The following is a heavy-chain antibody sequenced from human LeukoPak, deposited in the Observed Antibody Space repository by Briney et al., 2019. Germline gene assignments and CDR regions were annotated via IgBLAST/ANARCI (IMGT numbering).Heavy chain of an antibody. D-gene: IGHD2-2*01. V-gene: IGHV3-23*01. CDR1: GGSISSYY. CDR2: ISGSGGST. J-gene: IGHJ4*02. Sequence: ETLSLTCTVSGGSISSYYWSWVRQAPGKGLEWVSTISGSGGSTYYSDSVKGRFTISRDNSKNTLYLQMNSLRAEDTAVYYCAKDLWDLVVVPTAIPDYWGQGTLVTVSS. CDR3: AKDLWDLVVVPTAIPDY.